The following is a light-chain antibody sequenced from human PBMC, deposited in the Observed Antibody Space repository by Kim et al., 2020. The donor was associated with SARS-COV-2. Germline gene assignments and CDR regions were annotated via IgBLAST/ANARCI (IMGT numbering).Light chain of an antibody. CDR2: AAA. CDR3: QKYKSAPWT. Sequence: ASIGDRVTITCRARQDIANSLARYQQKPGKVPQVLIYAAATLESGVPSRFSGSGSGTEFTLTIGSLQTEDVATYYCQKYKSAPWTFGPGTKVDIK. CDR1: QDIANS. J-gene: IGKJ1*01. V-gene: IGKV1-27*01.